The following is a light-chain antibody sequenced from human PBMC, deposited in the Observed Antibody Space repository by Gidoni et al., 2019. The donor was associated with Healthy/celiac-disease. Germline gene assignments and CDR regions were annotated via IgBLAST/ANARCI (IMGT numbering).Light chain of an antibody. J-gene: IGKJ5*01. Sequence: VGDRVTITCRASQGISSALAWYQQKPGKAPKLLIYDASSLESGVPSRFSGSGPGTDFTLTISSLQPEDFATYYCQQFNSYPLTFGQGTRLEIK. V-gene: IGKV1-13*02. CDR3: QQFNSYPLT. CDR2: DAS. CDR1: QGISSA.